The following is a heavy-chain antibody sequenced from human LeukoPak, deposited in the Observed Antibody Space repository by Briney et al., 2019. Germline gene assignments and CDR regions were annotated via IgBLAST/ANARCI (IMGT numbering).Heavy chain of an antibody. Sequence: PGGSLRLSCAASAFTFSSYAMSWGRQAPGKGLEWVSAISGSGGSTYYADSVKGRFTISRDNSKTTLYLQMNSLRAEDTAVYYCAKGTVVAAATLWFDPWGQGTLVTVSS. J-gene: IGHJ5*02. CDR1: AFTFSSYA. V-gene: IGHV3-23*01. D-gene: IGHD2-15*01. CDR3: AKGTVVAAATLWFDP. CDR2: ISGSGGST.